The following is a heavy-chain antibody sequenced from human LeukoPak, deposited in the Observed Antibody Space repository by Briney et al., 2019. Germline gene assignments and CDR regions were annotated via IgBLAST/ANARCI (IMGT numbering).Heavy chain of an antibody. CDR1: XYTFTSYA. J-gene: IGHJ3*02. CDR3: ARDGYSFNSLLWFGENRRDAFDI. Sequence: SXYTFTSYAXXXXRQAPXQRLXXXXXXNAGNGNTKYSQKFQGRVTITRDTSASTAYMELSSLRSEDTAVYYCARDGYSFNSLLWFGENRRDAFDIWGQGTMVTVSS. V-gene: IGHV1-3*01. CDR2: XNAGNGNT. D-gene: IGHD3-10*01.